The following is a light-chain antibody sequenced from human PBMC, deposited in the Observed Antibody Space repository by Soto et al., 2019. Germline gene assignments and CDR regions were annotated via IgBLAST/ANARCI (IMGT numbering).Light chain of an antibody. V-gene: IGLV3-21*02. CDR2: DDS. CDR1: NIGTKS. Sequence: SYELTQSPSVSVAPGQTARITCGGNNIGTKSVHWFQQRPGRAPVLVVFDDSDRPSGIPERFSGSKSGSTATLTITRVEARDEADYYCQVWDSSLLHHVFGTGTKLTVL. CDR3: QVWDSSLLHHV. J-gene: IGLJ1*01.